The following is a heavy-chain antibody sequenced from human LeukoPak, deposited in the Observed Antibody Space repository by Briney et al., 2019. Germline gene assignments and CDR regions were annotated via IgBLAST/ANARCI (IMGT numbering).Heavy chain of an antibody. CDR1: VFPFSSYW. Sequence: PGGSLRLSCAASVFPFSSYWMHWVRQAPGKGLVWVSRFNSDGSSTSYADSVKGRYTISRDNAKNTLYLQMNSVRAEDTAVYYCARVFDPWGQGTLVTVSS. CDR2: FNSDGSST. V-gene: IGHV3-74*01. J-gene: IGHJ5*02. CDR3: ARVFDP.